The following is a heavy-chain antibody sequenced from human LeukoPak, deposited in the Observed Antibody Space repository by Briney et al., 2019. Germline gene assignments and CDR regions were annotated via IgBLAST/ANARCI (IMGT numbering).Heavy chain of an antibody. Sequence: SVKVSYKASGGTFSSYAISWVRQAPGQGLEWMGGIIPIFGTANYAQKFQGRVTITTDESTSTAYMELSSLRSEDTAVYYCARSSDIVLMVYAIEYYFDYWGQGTLVTVSS. J-gene: IGHJ4*02. CDR2: IIPIFGTA. V-gene: IGHV1-69*05. CDR3: ARSSDIVLMVYAIEYYFDY. D-gene: IGHD2-8*01. CDR1: GGTFSSYA.